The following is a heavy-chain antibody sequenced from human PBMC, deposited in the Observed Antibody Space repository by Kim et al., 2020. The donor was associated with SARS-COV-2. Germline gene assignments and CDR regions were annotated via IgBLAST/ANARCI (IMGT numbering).Heavy chain of an antibody. D-gene: IGHD3-16*01. CDR2: T. CDR3: ARDPLGPQAGD. J-gene: IGHJ4*02. Sequence: TNYADSVKGRFTISRDNAKNSLYLQMNSLRAEDTAVYYCARDPLGPQAGDWGQGTLVTVSS. V-gene: IGHV3-11*05.